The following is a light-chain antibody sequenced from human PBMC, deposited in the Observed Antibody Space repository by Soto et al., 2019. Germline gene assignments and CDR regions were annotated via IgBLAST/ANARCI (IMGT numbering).Light chain of an antibody. CDR2: GAS. CDR3: QQYGSSGT. J-gene: IGKJ1*01. V-gene: IGKV3-20*01. Sequence: PGERATLSCRASQSVTSSYLAWYQQKPGQAPRLLIYGASSRATGIPDRFSGSGSGTDFTLTISRLEPEDFAVYYCQQYGSSGTFGQGTKVDI. CDR1: QSVTSSY.